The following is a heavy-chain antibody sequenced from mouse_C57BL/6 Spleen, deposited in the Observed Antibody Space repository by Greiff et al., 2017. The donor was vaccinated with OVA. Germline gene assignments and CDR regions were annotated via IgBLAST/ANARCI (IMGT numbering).Heavy chain of an antibody. CDR3: ARKDFSNYEY. CDR1: GYAFSSSW. Sequence: QVQLQQSGPELVKPGASVKISCKASGYAFSSSWMNWVKQRPGKGLEWIGRIYPGDGDTNNNGKFKGKATLTADKSSSTAYMQLSSLTSEDSAVYFCARKDFSNYEYWGQGTLVTVSA. CDR2: IYPGDGDT. V-gene: IGHV1-82*01. D-gene: IGHD2-5*01. J-gene: IGHJ3*01.